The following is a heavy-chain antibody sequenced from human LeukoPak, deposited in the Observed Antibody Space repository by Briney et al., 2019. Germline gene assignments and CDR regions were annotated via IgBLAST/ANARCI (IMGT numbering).Heavy chain of an antibody. V-gene: IGHV1-46*01. Sequence: ASAKVSCKASGYIFTSYYMYWVRQAPGQGLEWMGTINPSGGSISYAQKFQGRVTMTRDTSTSTVYMELSSLRSEDTAVYYCARGRNYYDSSGYYYEGDAFDIWGQGTMVTVSS. CDR3: ARGRNYYDSSGYYYEGDAFDI. CDR1: GYIFTSYY. J-gene: IGHJ3*02. CDR2: INPSGGSI. D-gene: IGHD3-22*01.